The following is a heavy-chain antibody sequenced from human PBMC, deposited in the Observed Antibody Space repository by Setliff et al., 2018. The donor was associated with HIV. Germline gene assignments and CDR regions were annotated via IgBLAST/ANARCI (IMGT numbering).Heavy chain of an antibody. CDR1: GGSISSHF. J-gene: IGHJ3*02. CDR2: IYYSGST. Sequence: PSETLSLTCIVSGGSISSHFWTWIRQPPGKRLEWIGNIYYSGSTNYNPSLKSRVIISVDTSKNLFSLTLSSVTAADTAVYYCARGGRPRGFDIWGQGTMVTVSS. V-gene: IGHV4-59*11. CDR3: ARGGRPRGFDI. D-gene: IGHD3-10*01.